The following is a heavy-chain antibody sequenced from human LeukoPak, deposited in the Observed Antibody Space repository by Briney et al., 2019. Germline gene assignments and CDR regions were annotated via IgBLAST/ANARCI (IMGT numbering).Heavy chain of an antibody. CDR1: GGAISSYY. CDR2: IYSSGST. D-gene: IGHD6-13*01. Sequence: SETLSLICTVSGGAISSYYWSWIRQPAGKGLEWIGRIYSSGSTNYNTSLKSRVTMSVDTSKNQFSLKLSSVTAADTAVYYCARDNEAAARAYDYWGQGTLVTVSS. V-gene: IGHV4-4*07. CDR3: ARDNEAAARAYDY. J-gene: IGHJ4*02.